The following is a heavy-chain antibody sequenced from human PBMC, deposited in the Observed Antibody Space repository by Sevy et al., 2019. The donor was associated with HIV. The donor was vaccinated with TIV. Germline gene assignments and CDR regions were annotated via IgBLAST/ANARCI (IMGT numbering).Heavy chain of an antibody. J-gene: IGHJ4*02. CDR1: GFTFSSYS. CDR3: AKGRVMITFGGVTDFDY. Sequence: GGSLRLSCAASGFTFSSYSMNWVRQAPGKGLEWVSSISSSSSYIYYADSVKGRFTISRDNAKNSLYLQMNSLRAEDTAIYYCAKGRVMITFGGVTDFDYWGQGTLVTVSS. CDR2: ISSSSSYI. D-gene: IGHD3-16*01. V-gene: IGHV3-21*04.